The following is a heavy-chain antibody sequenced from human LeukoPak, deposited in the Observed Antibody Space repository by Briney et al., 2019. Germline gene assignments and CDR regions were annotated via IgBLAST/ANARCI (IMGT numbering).Heavy chain of an antibody. Sequence: PGGSLRLSCAVSGLTFNNYAMSWVRQAPGKGLEWASGISGRGASKYYADSVKGRFTISRDNSKNTLSLQMNSLRVEDTAVYYCARDLAWGAFDYWGQGTLVTVSS. V-gene: IGHV3-23*01. D-gene: IGHD7-27*01. CDR2: ISGRGASK. J-gene: IGHJ4*02. CDR1: GLTFNNYA. CDR3: ARDLAWGAFDY.